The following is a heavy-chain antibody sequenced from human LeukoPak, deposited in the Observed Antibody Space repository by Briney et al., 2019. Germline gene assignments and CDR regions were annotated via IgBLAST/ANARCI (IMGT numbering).Heavy chain of an antibody. Sequence: GGSLRLSCAASGFTFSSYEMNWVRQAPGKGLEWVSYISSSGSTISYADSVKGRFTISRDNAKNSLYLQMNRRRADDTAVYYCARVYYDARGYPNYWGQGTLVTVSS. CDR3: ARVYYDARGYPNY. D-gene: IGHD3-22*01. V-gene: IGHV3-48*03. CDR2: ISSSGSTI. CDR1: GFTFSSYE. J-gene: IGHJ4*02.